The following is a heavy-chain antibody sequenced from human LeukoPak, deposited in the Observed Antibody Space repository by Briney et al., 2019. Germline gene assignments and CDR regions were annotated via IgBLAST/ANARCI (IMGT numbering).Heavy chain of an antibody. D-gene: IGHD3-10*01. V-gene: IGHV3-7*03. CDR2: IKQDGSEK. J-gene: IGHJ1*01. CDR1: GFTFSSYW. Sequence: GRSLRLSCAASGFTFSSYWMSWVRQAPGKGLEWVANIKQDGSEKYYVDSVKGRFTISRDNAKNSLYLQMNSLRAEDTAVYYCARGTHYNGSGSYSPEQYFQHWGQGTLVTVSS. CDR3: ARGTHYNGSGSYSPEQYFQH.